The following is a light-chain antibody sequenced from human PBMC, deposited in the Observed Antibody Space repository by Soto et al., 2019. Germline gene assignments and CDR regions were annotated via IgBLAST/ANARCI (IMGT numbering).Light chain of an antibody. CDR2: DNN. Sequence: QSVLTQPPSVSGAPGQRVSISCTGSSSNIGANYDVHWYQQIPGTAPKLLIYDNNNRPSGVPDRFSGSKSGTSASLAITGLQSADEADYYCLSYDSRLSAHVFGTGTKLTVL. J-gene: IGLJ1*01. CDR1: SSNIGANYD. V-gene: IGLV1-40*01. CDR3: LSYDSRLSAHV.